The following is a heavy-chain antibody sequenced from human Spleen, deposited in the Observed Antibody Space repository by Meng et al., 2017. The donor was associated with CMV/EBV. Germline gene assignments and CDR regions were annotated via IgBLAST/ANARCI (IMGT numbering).Heavy chain of an antibody. V-gene: IGHV3-30-3*01. CDR1: GFTFSSYA. CDR2: ISYDGSNK. J-gene: IGHJ4*02. D-gene: IGHD5-12*01. Sequence: GESLKISCAASGFTFSSYAMHWVRQAPGKGLEWVAVISYDGSNKYYADSVKGRFTISRDNSKNTLYLQMNSLRAEDTAVYSCARESPILGIGGYYFDHWGQGMLVTVSS. CDR3: ARESPILGIGGYYFDH.